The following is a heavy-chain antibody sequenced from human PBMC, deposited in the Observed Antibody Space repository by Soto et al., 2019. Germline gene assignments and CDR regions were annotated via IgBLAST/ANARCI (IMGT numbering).Heavy chain of an antibody. V-gene: IGHV1-18*04. CDR3: ARHRFNYYDDTVYYYFDY. D-gene: IGHD3-22*01. CDR2: ISGHNGNT. J-gene: IGHJ4*02. Sequence: QVQLVQSGAEVKKPGASVKVSCKASGYSFTSYGISWVRQAPGQVPEWMGWISGHNGNTNHPQSLQGRVTMTTDTSRNTDYMELRSLRSDDTAVYYCARHRFNYYDDTVYYYFDYWGQGTLVTVSS. CDR1: GYSFTSYG.